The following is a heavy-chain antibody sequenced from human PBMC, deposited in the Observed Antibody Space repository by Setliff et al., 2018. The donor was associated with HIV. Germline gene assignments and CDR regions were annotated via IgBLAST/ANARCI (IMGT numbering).Heavy chain of an antibody. CDR3: AREHGASWPYFDF. CDR2: ISGYSGHT. Sequence: ASVKVSCKTSGYTFSDYDVAWVRQAPGQGLEWMGWISGYSGHTSYAQNFQGRVTMTTDTSTNTAYLELRGLRSDDTAIYYCAREHGASWPYFDFWGQGTLVTVSS. CDR1: GYTFSDYD. V-gene: IGHV1-18*01. J-gene: IGHJ4*02.